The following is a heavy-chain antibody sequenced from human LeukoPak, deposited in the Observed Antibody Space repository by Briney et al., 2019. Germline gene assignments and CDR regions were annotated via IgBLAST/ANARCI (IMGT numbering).Heavy chain of an antibody. CDR3: ARVLRYCSGGNCYSGGLGYMDV. V-gene: IGHV3-11*01. J-gene: IGHJ6*03. D-gene: IGHD2-15*01. CDR1: GFTFNDYY. CDR2: ISRSGSTK. Sequence: GGSLRLSCAASGFTFNDYYVSWIRQAPGKGLEWVSSISRSGSTKYYADSVKGRFTISRDNAKNSLFLQMNSLRAEDTAVYYCARVLRYCSGGNCYSGGLGYMDVWGKGTTVTISS.